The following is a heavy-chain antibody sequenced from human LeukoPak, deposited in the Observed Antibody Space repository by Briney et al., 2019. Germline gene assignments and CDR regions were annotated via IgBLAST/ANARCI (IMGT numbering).Heavy chain of an antibody. CDR3: ARGPIGGPPGTIAFDY. J-gene: IGHJ4*02. CDR1: GGSINTYY. Sequence: SETLSLTCTVSGGSINTYYWSWIRQPPGKGLEWIGYIYYSGSTKSTKYNPSLKSRVTISVDTSKNQFSLKLSSVTAADAAVYYCARGPIGGPPGTIAFDYWAREPWAPSPQ. D-gene: IGHD2-21*01. V-gene: IGHV4-59*01. CDR2: IYYSGSTKST.